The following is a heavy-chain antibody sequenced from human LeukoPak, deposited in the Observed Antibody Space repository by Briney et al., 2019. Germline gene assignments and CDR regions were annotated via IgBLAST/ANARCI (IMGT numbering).Heavy chain of an antibody. CDR3: ARDDSSGYYYP. Sequence: GGSLRLFCAASGFTFSSNWMSWVRQAPGKGLEWVANIKQDGSEKYYVDSVKGRFTISRDNAKNSLYPQMNSLRAEDTAVYYCARDDSSGYYYPWGQGTLVTVSS. D-gene: IGHD3-22*01. J-gene: IGHJ5*02. V-gene: IGHV3-7*01. CDR1: GFTFSSNW. CDR2: IKQDGSEK.